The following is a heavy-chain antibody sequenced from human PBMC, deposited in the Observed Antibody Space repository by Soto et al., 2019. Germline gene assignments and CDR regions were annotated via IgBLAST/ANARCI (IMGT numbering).Heavy chain of an antibody. D-gene: IGHD3-10*01. V-gene: IGHV3-33*01. Sequence: QVQLVESGGGVVQPGKSLRLSCAASGFTFSNYGMHWVRQAPGKGLEWAAFIWYDGSNKYYADSVKGRFTISRDNSKNTPYLQVNSLRAEDTAVYYCVRDTAGSGSYFDNWGQGTLVTVSS. CDR2: IWYDGSNK. CDR3: VRDTAGSGSYFDN. J-gene: IGHJ4*02. CDR1: GFTFSNYG.